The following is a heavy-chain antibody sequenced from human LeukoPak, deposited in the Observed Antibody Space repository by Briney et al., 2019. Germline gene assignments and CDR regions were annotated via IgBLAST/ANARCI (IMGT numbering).Heavy chain of an antibody. D-gene: IGHD6-19*01. CDR2: ISSSSSYI. Sequence: GGSLRLSCAASGFTFSSCSMNWVRQAPGKGLEWLSSISSSSSYIYYADSVKGRFTISRDNAKNSLYLQMNSLRAEDTAVYYCARDVIAVAGYVDYWGQGTLVTVPS. CDR1: GFTFSSCS. J-gene: IGHJ4*02. V-gene: IGHV3-21*01. CDR3: ARDVIAVAGYVDY.